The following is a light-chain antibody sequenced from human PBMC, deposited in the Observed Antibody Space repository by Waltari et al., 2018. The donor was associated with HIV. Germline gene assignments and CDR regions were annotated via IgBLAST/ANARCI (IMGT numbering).Light chain of an antibody. CDR3: LQTCSVPLT. CDR1: QNINNF. V-gene: IGKV1-39*01. J-gene: IGKJ3*01. CDR2: AAS. Sequence: DIQMTHSPSSLSASVRDKVTITSRATQNINNFLNLYQHKPGKVHKLLLDAASHSDSAAESMFSGGGVGTDFTLTSSSLQHDDFANYYCLQTCSVPLTFGPGTRVDFK.